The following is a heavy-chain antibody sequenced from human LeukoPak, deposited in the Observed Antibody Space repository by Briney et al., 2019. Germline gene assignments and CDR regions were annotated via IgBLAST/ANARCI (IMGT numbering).Heavy chain of an antibody. CDR3: ARGKGPYGDYSPDY. D-gene: IGHD4-17*01. CDR2: MNPNSGNT. J-gene: IGHJ4*02. V-gene: IGHV1-8*01. CDR1: GYTFTSYG. Sequence: ASVKVSCKAPGYTFTSYGINWVRQATGQGLEWMGWMNPNSGNTGYAQKFQGRVTMTRNTSISTAYMELSSLRSEDTAVYYCARGKGPYGDYSPDYWGQGTLVTVSS.